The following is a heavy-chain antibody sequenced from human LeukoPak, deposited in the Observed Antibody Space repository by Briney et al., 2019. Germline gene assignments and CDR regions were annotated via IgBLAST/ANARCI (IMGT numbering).Heavy chain of an antibody. CDR2: FDPEDDET. CDR1: GYSLTQLS. D-gene: IGHD1-20*01. V-gene: IGHV1-24*01. Sequence: ASVTVSCKVSGYSLTQLSIHWVRQAPAKGLEXXXGFDPEDDETIYAQKFQGRVTMTEDTATDTVYMELTSLRSEDTAIYFCATGLSYNWRIFDYWGQGTLVTVSS. CDR3: ATGLSYNWRIFDY. J-gene: IGHJ4*02.